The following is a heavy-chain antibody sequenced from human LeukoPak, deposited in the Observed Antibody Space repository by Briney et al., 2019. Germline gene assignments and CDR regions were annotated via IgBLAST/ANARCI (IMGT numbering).Heavy chain of an antibody. CDR2: IWYDGGSK. J-gene: IGHJ4*02. CDR3: ARGVYDSSGYYRYYFDY. CDR1: GFTFSSYG. V-gene: IGHV3-33*01. D-gene: IGHD3-22*01. Sequence: GRSLRLSCAASGFTFSSYGMHWVRQAPGKGLEWVAVIWYDGGSKYYADSVKGRFTISRDNSKNTLSLQMNSLRAGDTAFYYCARGVYDSSGYYRYYFDYWGQGTLVTVSS.